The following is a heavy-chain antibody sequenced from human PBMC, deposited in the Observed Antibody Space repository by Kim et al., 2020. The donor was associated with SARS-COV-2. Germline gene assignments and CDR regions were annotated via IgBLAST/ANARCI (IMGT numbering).Heavy chain of an antibody. Sequence: SVKVSCKASGGTFSSYAISWVRQAPGQGLEWMGGIIPIFGTANYAQKFQGRVTITADESTSTAYMELSSLRSEDTAVYYCARWVNWNDAAYYFDYWGQGTLVTVSS. CDR3: ARWVNWNDAAYYFDY. CDR1: GGTFSSYA. CDR2: IIPIFGTA. D-gene: IGHD1-20*01. J-gene: IGHJ4*02. V-gene: IGHV1-69*13.